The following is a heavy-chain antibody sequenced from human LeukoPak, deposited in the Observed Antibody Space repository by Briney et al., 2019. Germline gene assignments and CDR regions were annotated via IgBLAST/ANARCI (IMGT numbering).Heavy chain of an antibody. CDR1: GYTFTGYY. Sequence: GASVKVSCKASGYTFTGYYMHWVRQAPGEGLEWMGWINPHNCDTNYAQMFQGRVTMTRDTSISTAYMELSSLRSDDTAVYYCARGVYSGWYTHNWLDSWGQGTLVTVSS. CDR3: ARGVYSGWYTHNWLDS. J-gene: IGHJ5*01. V-gene: IGHV1-2*02. D-gene: IGHD6-19*01. CDR2: INPHNCDT.